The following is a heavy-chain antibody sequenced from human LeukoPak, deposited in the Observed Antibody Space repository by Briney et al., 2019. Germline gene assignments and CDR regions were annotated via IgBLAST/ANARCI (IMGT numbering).Heavy chain of an antibody. CDR3: AKDRSHCSGGSCYWGHLDY. J-gene: IGHJ4*02. Sequence: GGSLRLSCAASGFTFSSYGMHWVRQAPGKGLEWVAFIRYDGSNKYCADSVKGRFTISRDNSKNTLYLQMNSLRGEDTAVYYCAKDRSHCSGGSCYWGHLDYWGQGTLVTVSS. D-gene: IGHD2-15*01. V-gene: IGHV3-30*02. CDR1: GFTFSSYG. CDR2: IRYDGSNK.